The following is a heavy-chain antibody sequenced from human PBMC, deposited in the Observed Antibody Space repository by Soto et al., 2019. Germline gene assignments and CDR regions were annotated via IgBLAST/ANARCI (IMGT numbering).Heavy chain of an antibody. V-gene: IGHV3-30*18. CDR2: ISYDGSNK. CDR1: GFTFSSDG. J-gene: IGHJ4*02. D-gene: IGHD1-26*01. Sequence: PGGSLTLSCAASGFTFSSDGMHWVRQAQAPGLEWVAAISYDGSNKYYADSVKGRFTIARDNSKNTLYVKMISLRAEDTAVYYCAKDLYSGTSHPDYWGQGTLVTVSS. CDR3: AKDLYSGTSHPDY.